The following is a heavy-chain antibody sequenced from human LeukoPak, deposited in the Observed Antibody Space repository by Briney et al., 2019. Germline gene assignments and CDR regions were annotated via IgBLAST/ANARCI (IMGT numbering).Heavy chain of an antibody. CDR1: GFTFSSYG. CDR3: AKATAYYYYGMDV. V-gene: IGHV3-30*18. J-gene: IGHJ6*02. D-gene: IGHD4-4*01. CDR2: ISYDGSNK. Sequence: GGSLRLSCAASGFTFSSYGMHWVRQAPGKGLEWVAVISYDGSNKYYADSVKGRFTISRDNSKNTLYLQMNSLRAEDTAVYYCAKATAYYYYGMDVWRQGTTVTVSS.